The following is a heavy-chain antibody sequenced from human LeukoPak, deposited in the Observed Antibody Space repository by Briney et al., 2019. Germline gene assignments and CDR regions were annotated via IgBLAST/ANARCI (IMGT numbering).Heavy chain of an antibody. CDR3: ARGRGDRYYFDY. V-gene: IGHV1-2*02. D-gene: IGHD3-10*01. J-gene: IGHJ4*02. Sequence: AASVKVSCKASGYTFTGYYMHWVRQAPGQGLEWMGWINPNSGGTNFAQKFQGRVTMTRDTSISTAYMELSRLRSDDTAVYYRARGRGDRYYFDYWGQGTLVTVSS. CDR1: GYTFTGYY. CDR2: INPNSGGT.